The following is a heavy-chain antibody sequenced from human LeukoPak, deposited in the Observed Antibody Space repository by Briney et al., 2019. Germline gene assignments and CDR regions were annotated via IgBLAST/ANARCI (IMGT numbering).Heavy chain of an antibody. V-gene: IGHV3-11*04. CDR1: GFTFSDYY. CDR3: ARDRCSSTSCYSDAFDI. Sequence: GGCLRLSCAASGFTFSDYYMSWIRQAPGKGLEWVSYIISSGSTIYYADSVKGRFTISRDNAKNSLYLQMNSLRAEDTAVYYCARDRCSSTSCYSDAFDIWGQGTMVTVSS. CDR2: IISSGSTI. D-gene: IGHD2-2*02. J-gene: IGHJ3*02.